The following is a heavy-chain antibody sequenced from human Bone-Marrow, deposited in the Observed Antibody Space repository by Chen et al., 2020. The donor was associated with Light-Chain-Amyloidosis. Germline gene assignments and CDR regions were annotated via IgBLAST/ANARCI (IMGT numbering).Heavy chain of an antibody. CDR3: AREGGKVYGDSFDY. Sequence: EVQLVESGGGLVQPGGSLRLSCAASGFTFSSYSMNWVRQAPGKGLEWVSSISSSSSYIYYADSVKGRFTISRDNAKNSLYLQMNSLRAEDTAVYYCAREGGKVYGDSFDYWGQGTLVTVSS. V-gene: IGHV3-21*01. CDR1: GFTFSSYS. J-gene: IGHJ4*02. D-gene: IGHD4-17*01. CDR2: ISSSSSYI.